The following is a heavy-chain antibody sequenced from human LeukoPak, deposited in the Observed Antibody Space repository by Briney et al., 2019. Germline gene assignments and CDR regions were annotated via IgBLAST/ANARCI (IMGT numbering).Heavy chain of an antibody. CDR3: ARTPSVGDYDSSGYYSGYFDY. J-gene: IGHJ4*02. Sequence: GGSLGLSCAASGFTFSSYSMNWVRQAPGKGLEWVSSISSSSRYIYYADSVRGRFTISRDNAKNSLYLQMNSLRDEDTAVYYCARTPSVGDYDSSGYYSGYFDYWGQGTLVTVSS. D-gene: IGHD3-22*01. CDR2: ISSSSRYI. CDR1: GFTFSSYS. V-gene: IGHV3-21*01.